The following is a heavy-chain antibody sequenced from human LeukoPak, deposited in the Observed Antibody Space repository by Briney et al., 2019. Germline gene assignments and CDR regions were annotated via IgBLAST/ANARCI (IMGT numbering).Heavy chain of an antibody. D-gene: IGHD6-19*01. CDR2: ISGSGGST. CDR3: AKDRVRIAVAAVIDY. V-gene: IGHV3-23*01. Sequence: GGSLRLSCAASGFTFSSYAMSWVRQAPGKGLEWVSAISGSGGSTYYADSVKGRFTISGDNSKNTLYLQMNSLRAGDTAVYYCAKDRVRIAVAAVIDYWGQGTLVTVSS. CDR1: GFTFSSYA. J-gene: IGHJ4*02.